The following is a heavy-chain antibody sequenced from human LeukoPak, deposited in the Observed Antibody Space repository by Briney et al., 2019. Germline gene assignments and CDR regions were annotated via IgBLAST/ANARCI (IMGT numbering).Heavy chain of an antibody. CDR1: GFTFSSYG. J-gene: IGHJ4*02. Sequence: SGGSLRLSCAASGFTFSSYGMHWVRQAPGKGRVWVAVIWYDGSNKYYADSVKGRFTISRDNSKNTLYLQMNSLRAEDTAVYYCARDGIAAAGTLDYWGQGTLVTVSS. CDR3: ARDGIAAAGTLDY. D-gene: IGHD6-13*01. V-gene: IGHV3-33*01. CDR2: IWYDGSNK.